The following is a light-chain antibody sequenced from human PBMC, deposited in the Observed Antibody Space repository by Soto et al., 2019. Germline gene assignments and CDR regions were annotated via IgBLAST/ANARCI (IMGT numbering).Light chain of an antibody. V-gene: IGKV1-5*01. J-gene: IGKJ5*01. CDR2: DAS. CDR1: QSISNW. Sequence: DVQITQSPSTLSGSVGDRVTITCRASQSISNWLAWYQQKPGKAPNLLIYDASSLQSGVPSRFSGSGSGTEFTLTISSLQPDDFATYYCQQLNTYPITFGQGTRLEIK. CDR3: QQLNTYPIT.